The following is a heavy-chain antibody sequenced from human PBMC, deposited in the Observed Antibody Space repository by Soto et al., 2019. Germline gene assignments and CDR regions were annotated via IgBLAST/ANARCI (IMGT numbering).Heavy chain of an antibody. J-gene: IGHJ4*02. D-gene: IGHD4-17*01. V-gene: IGHV4-30-4*01. CDR2: IYYSGST. CDR3: ASHHDYGGNPDTYYFDY. Sequence: PSETLSLTCTVSGGSISSGDYYWSWIRQPPGKGLEWIGYIYYSGSTYYNPSLKSRVTISVDTSKNQFSLKLSSVTAADTAVYYCASHHDYGGNPDTYYFDYWGQGTLVTVSS. CDR1: GGSISSGDYY.